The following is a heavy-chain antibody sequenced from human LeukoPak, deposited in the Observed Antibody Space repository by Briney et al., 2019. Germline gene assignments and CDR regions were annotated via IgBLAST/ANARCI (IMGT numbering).Heavy chain of an antibody. Sequence: GGSLRLSCAASGFTFSSYWMHWVRQAPGKGLVWVSRINSDGSSTSYADSVKGRFTISRDNAKNTLYLQMNSLRAEDTAVYYCARESSGWYVYNWFDPWGQGTLVTVSS. CDR3: ARESSGWYVYNWFDP. CDR1: GFTFSSYW. V-gene: IGHV3-74*01. J-gene: IGHJ5*02. CDR2: INSDGSST. D-gene: IGHD6-19*01.